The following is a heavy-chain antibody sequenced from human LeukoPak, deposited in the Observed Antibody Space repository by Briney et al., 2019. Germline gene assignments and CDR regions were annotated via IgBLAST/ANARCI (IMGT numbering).Heavy chain of an antibody. CDR3: ARDHTAGTLNWFDP. CDR1: GGSINSGGYY. V-gene: IGHV4-30-2*01. Sequence: SETLSLTCTVAGGSINSGGYYWSCIRQPPGKGLECIGYIHYSGSTYYNPSLKSRVTISVDRSKNQFSLKLSSVTAADTAVYYCARDHTAGTLNWFDPWGQGTLVTVSS. CDR2: IHYSGST. J-gene: IGHJ5*02. D-gene: IGHD1-1*01.